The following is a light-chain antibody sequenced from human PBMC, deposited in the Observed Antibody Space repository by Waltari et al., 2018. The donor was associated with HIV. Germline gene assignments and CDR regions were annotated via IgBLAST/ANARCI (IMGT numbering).Light chain of an antibody. CDR2: EVS. J-gene: IGLJ2*01. CDR3: SSYTSSSTVV. V-gene: IGLV2-14*01. Sequence: QSALTQPASVSGSPGQSITISCTGTSSDVGGYNYVSWYQQHPGKAPKLMIYEVSNRPSGFSKRFSGTKYGNAASLTISGLRAEDEADYYCSSYTSSSTVVFGGGTKLTVL. CDR1: SSDVGGYNY.